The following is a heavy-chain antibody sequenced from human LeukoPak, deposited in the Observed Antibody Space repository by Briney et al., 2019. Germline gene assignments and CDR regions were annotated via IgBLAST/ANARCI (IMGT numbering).Heavy chain of an antibody. Sequence: GGSLRLSCAASGFTFSSYWMSWVRQAPGKGLEWVANIKQDGSEKYYVDSVKGRFTISRDNAKNSLYLQMNSLRAEDTAVYYCARDQAVTPLSFFFDYWGQGTLVTVSS. D-gene: IGHD4-17*01. V-gene: IGHV3-7*03. J-gene: IGHJ4*02. CDR1: GFTFSSYW. CDR2: IKQDGSEK. CDR3: ARDQAVTPLSFFFDY.